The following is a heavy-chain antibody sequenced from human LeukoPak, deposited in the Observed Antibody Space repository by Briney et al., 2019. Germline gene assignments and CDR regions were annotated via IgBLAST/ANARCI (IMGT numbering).Heavy chain of an antibody. J-gene: IGHJ3*02. V-gene: IGHV1-2*02. CDR1: GYTFTGYY. D-gene: IGHD6-13*01. CDR3: ARKSSSSWYFGFTGAFDI. CDR2: INPNSGGT. Sequence: ASVKVSCKASGYTFTGYYMHWVRQAPGQGLEWMGWINPNSGGTNYAQKFQGRVTMTRDTSISTAYMELSRLRSDDTAVYYCARKSSSSWYFGFTGAFDIWGQGTMVTVSS.